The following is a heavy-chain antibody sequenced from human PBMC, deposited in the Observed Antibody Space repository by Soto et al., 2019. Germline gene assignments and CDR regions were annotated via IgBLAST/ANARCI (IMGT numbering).Heavy chain of an antibody. Sequence: QVQLQESGPGLVKPSQTLSLTCTVSGGSISSGGYYWSWIRQHPGKGLEWIGYIYYSGSTYYNPSLKSLVTISVDTSKNQFSLKPSSVTAAATAVYYCARDAFGDDAFDIWGQGTMVTVSS. CDR3: ARDAFGDDAFDI. CDR2: IYYSGST. J-gene: IGHJ3*02. D-gene: IGHD3-10*01. V-gene: IGHV4-31*01. CDR1: GGSISSGGYY.